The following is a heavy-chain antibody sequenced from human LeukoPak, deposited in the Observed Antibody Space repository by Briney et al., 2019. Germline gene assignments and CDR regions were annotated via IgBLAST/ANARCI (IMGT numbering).Heavy chain of an antibody. CDR3: ARDWDIAAAGLQFNWFDP. J-gene: IGHJ5*02. CDR2: INPSGGST. D-gene: IGHD6-13*01. V-gene: IGHV1-46*01. CDR1: GYTFTGYY. Sequence: ASVKVSCKASGYTFTGYYMHWVRQAPGQGLEWMGIINPSGGSTSYAQKCQGRVTMTRDMSTRTVYMELSSLRSEDTAVYYCARDWDIAAAGLQFNWFDPWGQGTLVTVSS.